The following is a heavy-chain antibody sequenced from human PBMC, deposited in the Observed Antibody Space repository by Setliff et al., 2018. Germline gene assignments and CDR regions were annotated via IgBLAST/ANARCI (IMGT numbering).Heavy chain of an antibody. CDR1: GYTFTSHY. J-gene: IGHJ3*02. CDR3: AREGISALSGAFDM. V-gene: IGHV1-46*01. D-gene: IGHD1-26*01. CDR2: INPSSGRT. Sequence: ASVKVSCKASGYTFTSHYMHWVRQAPGLGLEWMGTINPSSGRTSYAQKFQGRVTMSVDTSKNQFSLKLSSVTAADTAVYYCAREGISALSGAFDMWGQGTMVTVSS.